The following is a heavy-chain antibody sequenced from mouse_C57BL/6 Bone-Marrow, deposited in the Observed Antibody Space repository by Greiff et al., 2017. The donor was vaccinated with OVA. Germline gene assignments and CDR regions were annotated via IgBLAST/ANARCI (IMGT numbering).Heavy chain of an antibody. V-gene: IGHV14-3*01. J-gene: IGHJ2*01. CDR3: ARLDYYGSSYDY. Sequence: VTLQQSVAELVRPGASVKLSYTASGFNIKNNYLLWVKPRPEQGLEWIGRIDPANGNTNYAPKFQCKATITADTSSNTAYLQLSSLTSEDTAIYYCARLDYYGSSYDYWGQGTTLTVSS. D-gene: IGHD1-1*01. CDR2: IDPANGNT. CDR1: GFNIKNNY.